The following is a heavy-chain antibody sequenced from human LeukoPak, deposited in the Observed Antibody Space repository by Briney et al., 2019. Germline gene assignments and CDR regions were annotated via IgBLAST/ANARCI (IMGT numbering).Heavy chain of an antibody. CDR2: IMPIFGTA. CDR1: GGTFSSYA. J-gene: IGHJ6*03. Sequence: SVKVSCMASGGTFSSYAISWVRQAPGQGLEWMGGIMPIFGTANYAQKFQGRVTITADESTSTAYMELSSLRSEDTAVYYCARGGDGIRYFVDMDVWGKGTTVTISS. CDR3: ARGGDGIRYFVDMDV. V-gene: IGHV1-69*13. D-gene: IGHD3-9*01.